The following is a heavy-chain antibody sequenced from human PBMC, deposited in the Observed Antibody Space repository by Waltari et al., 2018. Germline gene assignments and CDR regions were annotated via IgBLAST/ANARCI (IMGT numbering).Heavy chain of an antibody. CDR3: AKLPGKYQLLFYFDY. V-gene: IGHV3-23*01. J-gene: IGHJ4*02. CDR1: GFSFSSHA. Sequence: EVQLLESGGGLVQPGGSLRLSCAASGFSFSSHAMSWVRQAPGKGREWVSGISGTGGSTNHADSVKGRFTISRDNAKNALYLQMNSLRAEDTAVYYCAKLPGKYQLLFYFDYWGQGTLVTVSS. D-gene: IGHD2-2*01. CDR2: ISGTGGST.